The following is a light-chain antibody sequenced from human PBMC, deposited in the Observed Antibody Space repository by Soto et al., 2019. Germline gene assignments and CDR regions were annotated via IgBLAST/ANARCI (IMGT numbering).Light chain of an antibody. J-gene: IGKJ1*01. CDR2: GAS. V-gene: IGKV3-15*01. CDR1: QSVRSN. Sequence: EIVMTQSPVTLSVSPGERATLSCRASQSVRSNLAWYQQKPGQAPRLLIYGASTRATGIPARFSGSGSGTEFTLTISSLQSEDFAVYYCQQYSNWPPGTFGQGTKVEIK. CDR3: QQYSNWPPGT.